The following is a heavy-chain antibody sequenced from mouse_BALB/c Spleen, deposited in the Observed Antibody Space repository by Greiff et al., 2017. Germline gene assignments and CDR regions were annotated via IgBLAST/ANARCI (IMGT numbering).Heavy chain of an antibody. CDR1: GFTFSSYT. CDR2: ISSGGSYT. D-gene: IGHD2-1*01. Sequence: EVQGVESGGGLVKPGGSLKLSCAASGFTFSSYTMSWVRQTPEKRLEWVATISSGGSYTYYPDSVKGRFTISRDNAKNTLYLQMSSLKSEDTAMYYCTREDGKEGFAYWGQGTLVTVSA. V-gene: IGHV5-6-4*01. J-gene: IGHJ3*01. CDR3: TREDGKEGFAY.